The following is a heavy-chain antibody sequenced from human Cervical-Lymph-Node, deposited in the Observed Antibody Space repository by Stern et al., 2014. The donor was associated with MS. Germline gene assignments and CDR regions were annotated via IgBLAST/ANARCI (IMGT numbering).Heavy chain of an antibody. CDR1: GFSFSDYY. CDR2: IGTRGTTR. CDR3: ERGGKSTFSY. Sequence: VQLVQSGGGLVKPGGSLRLSCAASGFSFSDYYMSWIRQAPGKGLEWVSYIGTRGTTRDYTVSVEGRFTISRDNAKNSLYLQMNSLRAEDTAVYYCERGGKSTFSYWGQGTLVTVSS. D-gene: IGHD2-2*01. V-gene: IGHV3-11*01. J-gene: IGHJ4*02.